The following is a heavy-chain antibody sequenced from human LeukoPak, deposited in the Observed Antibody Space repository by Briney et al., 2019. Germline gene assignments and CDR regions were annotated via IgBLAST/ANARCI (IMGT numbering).Heavy chain of an antibody. CDR3: ARDQWDSGWYGYYYYYGMDV. V-gene: IGHV1-46*01. D-gene: IGHD6-19*01. CDR1: GYTFTSYY. CDR2: INPSGGST. J-gene: IGHJ6*02. Sequence: ASVKVSCKASGYTFTSYYMHWVRQAPGQGLEWMGIINPSGGSTSYAQKFQGRVTMTRDTSTSTVYMELSSLRSEDTAVYYCARDQWDSGWYGYYYYYGMDVWGQETTVTVSS.